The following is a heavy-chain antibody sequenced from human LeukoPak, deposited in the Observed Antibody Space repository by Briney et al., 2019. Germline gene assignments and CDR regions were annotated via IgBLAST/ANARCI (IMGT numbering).Heavy chain of an antibody. Sequence: GGSLRLSCAVSGFTFGDDYMSWIRQAPGQGLEWVSYISNSGGYTNYADSVAGRFTISRDNAENSLYLQMNSLRAEDTAVYYCASLGYNSWYAFDCWGQGTLVTVS. CDR3: ASLGYNSWYAFDC. D-gene: IGHD6-13*01. V-gene: IGHV3-11*06. CDR2: ISNSGGYT. CDR1: GFTFGDDY. J-gene: IGHJ4*02.